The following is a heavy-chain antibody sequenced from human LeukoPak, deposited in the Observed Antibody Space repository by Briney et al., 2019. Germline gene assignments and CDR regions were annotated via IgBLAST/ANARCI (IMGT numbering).Heavy chain of an antibody. D-gene: IGHD3-22*01. V-gene: IGHV3-48*01. J-gene: IGHJ4*02. CDR2: VSSSSSSI. CDR1: GFIFSSYS. CDR3: TRDFHRRLYDSSGYYIY. Sequence: PGGSLRLSCAGSGFIFSSYSMNWVRQAPGKGLEWVSYVSSSSSSIYYADSVKGRFTISRDNAKNSLYLQMNSLRAEDTAVYYCTRDFHRRLYDSSGYYIYWGQGTLVTVSS.